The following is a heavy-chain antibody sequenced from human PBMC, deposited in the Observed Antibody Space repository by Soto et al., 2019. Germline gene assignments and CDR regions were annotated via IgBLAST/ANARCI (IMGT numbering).Heavy chain of an antibody. V-gene: IGHV4-39*01. Sequence: SETLSLTCTVSGGSISSRSHYWGWIRQPPGKGLEWIASMYYSGSTYDNPSLKSRITISVDTSKNQLSLKLSSVTAADTAVYYCARHGNWNWGYCRDVWGKGTTVTVSS. D-gene: IGHD1-1*01. J-gene: IGHJ6*03. CDR3: ARHGNWNWGYCRDV. CDR1: GGSISSRSHY. CDR2: MYYSGST.